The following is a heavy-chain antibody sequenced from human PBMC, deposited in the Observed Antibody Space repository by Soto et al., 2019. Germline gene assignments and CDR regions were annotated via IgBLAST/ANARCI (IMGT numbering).Heavy chain of an antibody. V-gene: IGHV1-46*01. CDR2: INPSGGST. Sequence: QVQLVQSGAAVQKSGASVKVSCKASGYTFTSYYIHWVRQAPGQGLDWMGIINPSGGSTDYAQKFQGRVAMTSDASTSTVYMELSSLRSKDTAVYYCAKDRGRATAGEYYYYGMDVWGQGTTVTVSS. D-gene: IGHD6-13*01. CDR1: GYTFTSYY. J-gene: IGHJ6*02. CDR3: AKDRGRATAGEYYYYGMDV.